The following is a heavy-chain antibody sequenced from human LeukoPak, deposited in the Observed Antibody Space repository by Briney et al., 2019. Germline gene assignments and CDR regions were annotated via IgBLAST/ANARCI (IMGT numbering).Heavy chain of an antibody. CDR3: ARDYLVAAAGTAY. Sequence: GGSLRLSCAASGFTFSSYSMNWVRQAPGKGLEWVSSISSSSSYIYYADSVKGRFTISRDNAKNSLYLQMNSLRAEDTAVYYCARDYLVAAAGTAYWGQGTLVTLSS. CDR1: GFTFSSYS. CDR2: ISSSSSYI. V-gene: IGHV3-21*01. D-gene: IGHD6-13*01. J-gene: IGHJ4*02.